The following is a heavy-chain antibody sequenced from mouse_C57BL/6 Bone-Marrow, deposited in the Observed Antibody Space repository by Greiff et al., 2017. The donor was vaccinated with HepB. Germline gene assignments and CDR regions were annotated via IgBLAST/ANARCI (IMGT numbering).Heavy chain of an antibody. D-gene: IGHD2-3*01. J-gene: IGHJ2*01. CDR1: GYTFTSYW. CDR2: IDPSDSYT. CDR3: ARDWLLRPYYFDY. V-gene: IGHV1-69*01. Sequence: VHLVESGAELVMPGASVKLSCKASGYTFTSYWMHWVKQRPGQGLEWIGEIDPSDSYTNYNQKFKGKSTLTVDKSSSTAYMQLSSLTSEDSAVYYCARDWLLRPYYFDYWGQGTTLTVSS.